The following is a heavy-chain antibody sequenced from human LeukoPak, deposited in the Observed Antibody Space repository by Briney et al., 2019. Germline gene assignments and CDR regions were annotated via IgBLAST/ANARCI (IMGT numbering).Heavy chain of an antibody. J-gene: IGHJ4*02. Sequence: GGSLRLSCEGSAFIFSGHWMNWVRQTPGKGLEWVAVISYDGSNKYYADSVKGRFTISRDNSKNTLYLQMNSLRAEDTAVYYCARPTTPYSGSYFDYWGQGTLVTVSS. CDR3: ARPTTPYSGSYFDY. D-gene: IGHD1-26*01. CDR1: AFIFSGHW. V-gene: IGHV3-30-3*01. CDR2: ISYDGSNK.